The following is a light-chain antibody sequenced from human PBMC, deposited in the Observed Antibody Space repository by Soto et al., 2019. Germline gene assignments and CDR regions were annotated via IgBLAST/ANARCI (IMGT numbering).Light chain of an antibody. CDR1: QTLRRTY. CDR2: GAS. Sequence: EIVLTQSPGTLSLSPGERATLSCRASQTLRRTYIAWYQQKPRQAPRVLIYGASKRATGIPDRFSGSGSGTDFSLTISRLEPEDFAVYYCHQYDNAPQTYGQGTKVDIK. J-gene: IGKJ2*01. V-gene: IGKV3-20*01. CDR3: HQYDNAPQT.